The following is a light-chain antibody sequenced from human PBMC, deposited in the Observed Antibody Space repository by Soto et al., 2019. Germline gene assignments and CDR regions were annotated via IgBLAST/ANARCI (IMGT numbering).Light chain of an antibody. CDR2: EDS. V-gene: IGLV2-14*01. Sequence: QSVLTQPASVSGSPGQSITIPCTGTSSDVGGYNFVSWYQQHPGKAPKLMIYEDSNRPSGVSNRFSGSKSGNTASLTISGLQAEDEADYYCSSYINSSTLVFGGGTKVTVL. CDR3: SSYINSSTLV. CDR1: SSDVGGYNF. J-gene: IGLJ3*02.